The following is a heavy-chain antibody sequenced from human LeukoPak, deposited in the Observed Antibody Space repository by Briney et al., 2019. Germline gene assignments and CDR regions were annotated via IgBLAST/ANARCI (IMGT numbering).Heavy chain of an antibody. Sequence: PGGSLRLSCAASGFTVSSNYINWVRQAPGKGLEWVSAISGSGGSTYYADSVKGRFTISRDNSKNTLYLQMNSLRAEDTAVYYCAKDPYSSSWYSRDWFDPWGQGTLVTVSS. CDR1: GFTVSSNY. CDR3: AKDPYSSSWYSRDWFDP. V-gene: IGHV3-23*01. CDR2: ISGSGGST. D-gene: IGHD6-13*01. J-gene: IGHJ5*02.